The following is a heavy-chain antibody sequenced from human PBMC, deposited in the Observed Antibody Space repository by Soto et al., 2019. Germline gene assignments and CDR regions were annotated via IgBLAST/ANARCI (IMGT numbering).Heavy chain of an antibody. CDR3: ARPGLDLGSLEY. CDR2: TYYGGSI. CDR1: GDSISSYY. Sequence: QVQLEESGPGLVKPSETLSLTCTVSGDSISSYYWTWIRQPPGKGLEWIAFTYYGGSINYNPSLMMRVXXXGXASQNQFSLTLISVPAPDPAVYYCARPGLDLGSLEYWGQGTRVTVSS. V-gene: IGHV4-59*08. D-gene: IGHD3-9*01. J-gene: IGHJ4*02.